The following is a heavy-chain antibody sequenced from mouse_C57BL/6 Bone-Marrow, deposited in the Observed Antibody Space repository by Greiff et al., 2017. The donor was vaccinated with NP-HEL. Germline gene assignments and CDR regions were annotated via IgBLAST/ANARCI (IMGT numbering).Heavy chain of an antibody. J-gene: IGHJ3*01. Sequence: EVMLVESGGGLVKPGGSLKLSCAASGFTFSSYAMSWVRQTPEKRLEWVATISDGGSYTYYPDNVKGRFTISRDNAKNNLYLQMSHLKSEDTAMYYCAREWTQARFAYWGQGTLVTVSA. V-gene: IGHV5-4*01. CDR3: AREWTQARFAY. CDR2: ISDGGSYT. D-gene: IGHD3-2*02. CDR1: GFTFSSYA.